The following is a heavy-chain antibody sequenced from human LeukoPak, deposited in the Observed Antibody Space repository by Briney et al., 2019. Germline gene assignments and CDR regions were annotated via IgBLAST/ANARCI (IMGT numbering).Heavy chain of an antibody. CDR3: ANSFFSSGWHYYYYYYMDV. Sequence: GGSLRLSCAASGFTFSSYGMHWVRQAPGKGLEWVAFIRYDGSNKYYADSVKGRFTISRDNSKNTLYLQMNSLRAEDTAVYYCANSFFSSGWHYYYYYYMDVWGKGTTVTVSS. CDR2: IRYDGSNK. V-gene: IGHV3-30*02. CDR1: GFTFSSYG. D-gene: IGHD6-19*01. J-gene: IGHJ6*03.